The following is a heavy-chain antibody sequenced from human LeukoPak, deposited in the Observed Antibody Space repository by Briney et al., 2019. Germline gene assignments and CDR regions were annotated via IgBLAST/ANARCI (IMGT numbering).Heavy chain of an antibody. D-gene: IGHD6-6*01. CDR2: ISGGGDSI. CDR1: GFTFSNYA. Sequence: GGSLRLSCAASGFTFSNYAMSWVRQAPGKGLDWVSTISGGGDSIHYADSVKGRFTISRDNSKDTLYLQINSLRAEDTAVYYCAKGHSSSSGKFDYWGQGTLVTVSS. CDR3: AKGHSSSSGKFDY. V-gene: IGHV3-23*01. J-gene: IGHJ4*02.